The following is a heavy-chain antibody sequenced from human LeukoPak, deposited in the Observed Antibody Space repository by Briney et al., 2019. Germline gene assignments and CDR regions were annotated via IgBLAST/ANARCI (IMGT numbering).Heavy chain of an antibody. CDR3: ARGNTAMAAFDY. J-gene: IGHJ4*02. Sequence: KTSETLSLTCTVSGGSISSYYWRWIQQPPGKGLEWIGYIYYSGSTNHNPSLKSRVTISVDTSKNQFSLKLSSVTAADTAVYYCARGNTAMAAFDYWGQGTLVTVSS. V-gene: IGHV4-59*12. D-gene: IGHD5-18*01. CDR2: IYYSGST. CDR1: GGSISSYY.